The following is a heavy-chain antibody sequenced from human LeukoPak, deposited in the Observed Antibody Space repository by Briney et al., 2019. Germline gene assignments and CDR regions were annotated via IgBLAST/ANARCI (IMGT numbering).Heavy chain of an antibody. D-gene: IGHD3-9*01. Sequence: GGSLRLSCAASGFTFSSYDMHLVRQGTGKGLEWVSAIGTAGDTYYSGSVKGRFTISRENGKNSLYLQMNSLRAGDTAVYYCARGNILTGYDYWGQGTLVTVSS. CDR1: GFTFSSYD. CDR2: IGTAGDT. V-gene: IGHV3-13*04. J-gene: IGHJ4*02. CDR3: ARGNILTGYDY.